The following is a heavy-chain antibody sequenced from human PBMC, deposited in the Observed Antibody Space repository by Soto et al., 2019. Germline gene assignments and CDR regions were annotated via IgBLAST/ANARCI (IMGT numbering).Heavy chain of an antibody. V-gene: IGHV4-31*03. CDR1: GGSISSGDYY. CDR2: IYYSGST. J-gene: IGHJ4*02. CDR3: ARSDHYYYDSSGYWDY. Sequence: SETLSLTCTVSGGSISSGDYYWSWIRQHPGKGLEWIGYIYYSGSTYYNPSLKSRVTISVDTSKNQFSLKLSSVTAADTAVYYCARSDHYYYDSSGYWDYWGQGTLVTVSS. D-gene: IGHD3-22*01.